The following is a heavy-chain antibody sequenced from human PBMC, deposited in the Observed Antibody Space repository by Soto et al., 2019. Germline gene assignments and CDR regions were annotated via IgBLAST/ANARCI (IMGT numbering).Heavy chain of an antibody. CDR3: ARARERVPAAIPRPSYYYYYYGMDV. D-gene: IGHD2-2*01. J-gene: IGHJ6*02. V-gene: IGHV3-21*01. CDR1: GFTFSSYS. Sequence: EVQLVESGGGLVKPGGSLRLSCAASGFTFSSYSMNWVRQAPGKGLEWVSSISSSSSYIYYADSVKGRFTISRDNAKNSLYLQMNSLRAEDTAVYYCARARERVPAAIPRPSYYYYYYGMDVWGQGTTVTVSS. CDR2: ISSSSSYI.